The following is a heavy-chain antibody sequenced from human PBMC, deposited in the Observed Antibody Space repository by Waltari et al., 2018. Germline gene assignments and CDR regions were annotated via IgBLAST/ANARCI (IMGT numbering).Heavy chain of an antibody. V-gene: IGHV3-9*01. CDR1: GFTFDDYA. CDR2: ISWNSGSI. D-gene: IGHD1-26*01. CDR3: AKDMGGSYLDAFDI. Sequence: GGLVQPGRSLRLSCAASGFTFDDYAMHWVRQAPGKGLEWVSGISWNSGSIGYADSVKGRFTISRDNAKNSLYLQMNSLRAEDTALYYCAKDMGGSYLDAFDIWGQGTMVTVSS. J-gene: IGHJ3*02.